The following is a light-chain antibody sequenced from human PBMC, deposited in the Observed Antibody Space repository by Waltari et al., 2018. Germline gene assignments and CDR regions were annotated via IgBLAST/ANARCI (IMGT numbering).Light chain of an antibody. CDR1: SSDVGGYNY. CDR3: RSYTSSSTLGV. CDR2: DYT. V-gene: IGLV2-14*01. J-gene: IGLJ1*01. Sequence: QSALTQPASVSGSPGQSITISCTGTSSDVGGYNYVSWYQQPPGKAPKLMSYDYTNRPSGVANRFSGSKSGNTASLTISGLQAEDEADYYCRSYTSSSTLGVFGTGTKVTVL.